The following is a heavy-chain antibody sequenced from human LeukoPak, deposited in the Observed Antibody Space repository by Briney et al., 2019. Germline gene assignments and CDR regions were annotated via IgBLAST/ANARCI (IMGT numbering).Heavy chain of an antibody. CDR3: ARVSSRYFDWLSLDY. CDR1: GFTFSSYA. J-gene: IGHJ4*02. CDR2: ISGSGGST. Sequence: GGSLRLSCAASGFTFSSYAMSWVRQAPGKGLEWVSAISGSGGSTYYADSVKGRFTISRDNSKNTLYLQMNSLRAEDTAVYYCARVSSRYFDWLSLDYWGQGTLVTVSS. D-gene: IGHD3-9*01. V-gene: IGHV3-23*01.